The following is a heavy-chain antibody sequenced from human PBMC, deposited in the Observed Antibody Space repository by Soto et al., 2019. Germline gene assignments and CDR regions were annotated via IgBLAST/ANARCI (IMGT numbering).Heavy chain of an antibody. V-gene: IGHV4-59*01. CDR3: ARRRSASYGVVDY. J-gene: IGHJ4*02. Sequence: SDTLSLTRPVSGGSISSYYGSLIRQPPGKGLEWVGYIYYSGSTNYNPSLKSRVTISVDTSKNQFSLKLSSVTAADTAVYYCARRRSASYGVVDYWGQGTLVTVSS. D-gene: IGHD4-17*01. CDR2: IYYSGST. CDR1: GGSISSYY.